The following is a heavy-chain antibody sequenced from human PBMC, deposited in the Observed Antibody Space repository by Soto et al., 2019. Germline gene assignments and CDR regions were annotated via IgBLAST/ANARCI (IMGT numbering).Heavy chain of an antibody. CDR3: ATLLERRDSDY. CDR1: GYTFTDYY. V-gene: IGHV1-2*02. CDR2: INPKSGGI. D-gene: IGHD1-1*01. J-gene: IGHJ4*02. Sequence: QVQLVQSGAEVEKPGASVKVSCKASGYTFTDYYIHWVRQAPGQGLEWMGWINPKSGGINYAQKFKGRVTMTRDTSITTAYLDLSSLRSDDTAVYYGATLLERRDSDYWGQGTLVTVSS.